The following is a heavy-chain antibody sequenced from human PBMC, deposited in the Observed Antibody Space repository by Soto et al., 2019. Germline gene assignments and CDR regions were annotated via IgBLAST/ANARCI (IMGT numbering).Heavy chain of an antibody. D-gene: IGHD2-21*02. J-gene: IGHJ3*02. Sequence: GGSLRLSCAASGFTFSSYGMHWVRQAPGKGLEWVAVIWYDGSNKYYADSVKGRFTISRDNSKNTLYLQMNSLRAEDTAVYYCARDRFDVVGTADAFDIWGQGTMVTVSS. CDR2: IWYDGSNK. V-gene: IGHV3-33*01. CDR3: ARDRFDVVGTADAFDI. CDR1: GFTFSSYG.